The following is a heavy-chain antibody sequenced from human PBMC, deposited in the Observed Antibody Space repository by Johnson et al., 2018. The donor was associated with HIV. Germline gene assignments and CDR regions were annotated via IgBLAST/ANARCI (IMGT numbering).Heavy chain of an antibody. CDR2: ISYDGIDK. CDR3: ARVSQQQGGVYDAFDI. CDR1: GFTFSTYA. D-gene: IGHD6-13*01. J-gene: IGHJ3*02. V-gene: IGHV3-30*04. Sequence: QVQLVESGGGVVQPGGSLRLSCAASGFTFSTYAMHWVRQAPGKGLEWVALISYDGIDKYYADSLKARFTISRDNSKNTLYLQMNSLRAEDTAVYYCARVSQQQGGVYDAFDIWGQGTMVTVSS.